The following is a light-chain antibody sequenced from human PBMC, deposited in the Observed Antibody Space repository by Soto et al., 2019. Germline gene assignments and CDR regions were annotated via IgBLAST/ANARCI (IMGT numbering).Light chain of an antibody. V-gene: IGKV3-15*01. CDR1: QSISSA. Sequence: EIVMTQSPATLSVSPGESATLSCRASQSISSALAWYQQKPGQPPRLLIYGASTRATGVPARFTGSGSGSDFTLTSSELQSEDFAVYYCQQGHNWPLTFGQGTRLEI. CDR2: GAS. CDR3: QQGHNWPLT. J-gene: IGKJ2*01.